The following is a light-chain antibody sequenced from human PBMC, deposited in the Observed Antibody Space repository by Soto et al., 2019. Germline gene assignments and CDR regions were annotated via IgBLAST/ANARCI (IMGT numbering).Light chain of an antibody. J-gene: IGKJ1*01. V-gene: IGKV3D-20*02. CDR3: QQYNNWPWP. CDR2: GAS. CDR1: QSVSSSS. Sequence: EIVVKMSAAALSVSKRERATLSCMASQSVSSSSLAWYQQKPGQAPRLLISGASSRAADIPDRFSGSGSGTDFTLTISSLEPEDFAVYYCQQYNNWPWPFGQGTKV.